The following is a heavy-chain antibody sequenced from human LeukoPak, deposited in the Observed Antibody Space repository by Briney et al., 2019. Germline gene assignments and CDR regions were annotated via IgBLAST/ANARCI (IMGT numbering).Heavy chain of an antibody. CDR3: ARRKAVAGTWMDDFDY. J-gene: IGHJ4*02. Sequence: SETLSLTCSVSDDSITMYYWTWIRQPPGKGLEWIGYVDHTGSTNFNPSLNGRVSISRDTTKNLFSLKLSSVTAADTAVYYCARRKAVAGTWMDDFDYWGQGTLVTVSS. D-gene: IGHD6-19*01. V-gene: IGHV4-59*01. CDR1: DDSITMYY. CDR2: VDHTGST.